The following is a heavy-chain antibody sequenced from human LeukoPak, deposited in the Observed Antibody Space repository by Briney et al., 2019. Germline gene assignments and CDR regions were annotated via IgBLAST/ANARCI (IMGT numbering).Heavy chain of an antibody. CDR2: IYSGDSDT. J-gene: IGHJ4*02. CDR1: GSFFTSYW. V-gene: IGHV5-51*01. D-gene: IGHD4-17*01. Sequence: PGASLQISCKGSGSFFTSYWSCWGRQLRGKGLEWRWIIYSGDSDTKYSPSFQGQVTISAAKSISTSYLQWSHLKAAAAAIYCCASAYGDVTIFDYCGQRDLVTASS. CDR3: ASAYGDVTIFDY.